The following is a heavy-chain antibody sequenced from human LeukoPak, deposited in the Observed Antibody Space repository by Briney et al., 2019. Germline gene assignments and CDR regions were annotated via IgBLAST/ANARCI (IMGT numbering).Heavy chain of an antibody. V-gene: IGHV1-2*02. CDR3: ARRGIYGSGSYYVVWFDP. CDR1: GYTFTGYY. CDR2: INHNSGGT. J-gene: IGHJ5*02. Sequence: GASVKVFCKASGYTFTGYYMHWVRQAPGQGLEWVGWINHNSGGTNYAQKFQGRVTMTRDTSISTAYMELSRLRSDDTAVYYCARRGIYGSGSYYVVWFDPWGQGTLVTVSS. D-gene: IGHD3-10*01.